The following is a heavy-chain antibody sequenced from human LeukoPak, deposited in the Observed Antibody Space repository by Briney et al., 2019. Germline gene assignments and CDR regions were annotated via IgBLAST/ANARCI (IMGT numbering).Heavy chain of an antibody. Sequence: EPSETLSLTCAVYGGSFSGYYWSWIRQPPGKGLEWIGEINHSGSTNYNPSLKSRVTISVDTSKNQFSLKLSSVTAADTAVYYCARVIVVVPAEGRTIWDYYYGMDVWGQGTTVTVSS. CDR1: GGSFSGYY. J-gene: IGHJ6*02. CDR2: INHSGST. V-gene: IGHV4-34*01. CDR3: ARVIVVVPAEGRTIWDYYYGMDV. D-gene: IGHD2-2*01.